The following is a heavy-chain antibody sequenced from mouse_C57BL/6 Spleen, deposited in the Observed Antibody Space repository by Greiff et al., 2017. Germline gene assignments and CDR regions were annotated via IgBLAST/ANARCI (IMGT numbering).Heavy chain of an antibody. Sequence: QVTLKESGPGILQPSPTLSLTCSFSGFSLSTSNMGIGWIRQPSGKGLEWLANIWWNDDKYYNPSLKSRLTICKDTSNTQVFLKITSVDPADTATYYCAQIYYGSSLYWYFDVWGTGTTVTVSS. D-gene: IGHD1-1*01. J-gene: IGHJ1*03. CDR2: IWWNDDK. CDR3: AQIYYGSSLYWYFDV. CDR1: GFSLSTSNMG. V-gene: IGHV8-5*01.